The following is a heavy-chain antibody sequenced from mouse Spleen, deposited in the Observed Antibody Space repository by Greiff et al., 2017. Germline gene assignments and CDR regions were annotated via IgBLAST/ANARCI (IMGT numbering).Heavy chain of an antibody. V-gene: IGHV5-17*02. J-gene: IGHJ3*01. Sequence: EVQVVESGGGLVQPGGSRKLSCAASGFTFSSFGMHWVRQAPEKGLEWVAYISSGSSTIYYADTVKGRFTISRDNPKNTLFLQMTSLRSEDTAMYYCARSPYDGYPWFAYWGQGTLVTVSA. CDR2: ISSGSSTI. CDR1: GFTFSSFG. D-gene: IGHD2-3*01. CDR3: ARSPYDGYPWFAY.